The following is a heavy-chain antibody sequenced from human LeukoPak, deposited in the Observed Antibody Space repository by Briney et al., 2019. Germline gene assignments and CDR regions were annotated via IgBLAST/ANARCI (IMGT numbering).Heavy chain of an antibody. Sequence: GGSLRLSCAASGFTFSSYGMHWVRQAPGKGLEWVAVISYDGSNKYYADSVKGRFTISRDNSKNTLYLQMNSLRAEDTAVYYCAKDRVKHYYYDSSGYYVDYWGQGTLVTVSS. CDR2: ISYDGSNK. J-gene: IGHJ4*02. CDR3: AKDRVKHYYYDSSGYYVDY. V-gene: IGHV3-30*18. D-gene: IGHD3-22*01. CDR1: GFTFSSYG.